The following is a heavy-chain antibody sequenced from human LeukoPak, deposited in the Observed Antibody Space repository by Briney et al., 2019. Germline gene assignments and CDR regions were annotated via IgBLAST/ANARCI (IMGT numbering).Heavy chain of an antibody. CDR2: IDHRGDT. CDR3: ARGPTISETGYFDY. Sequence: PSETLSLTCAVYGGSFSRYYWSRIRQSPGKGLEWIAEIDHRGDTNYNPSVKSRVTISVDTSKNQFSLKVTSLTAADTAVYYCARGPTISETGYFDYWGQGTPVTVSS. J-gene: IGHJ4*03. D-gene: IGHD1-1*01. CDR1: GGSFSRYY. V-gene: IGHV4-34*01.